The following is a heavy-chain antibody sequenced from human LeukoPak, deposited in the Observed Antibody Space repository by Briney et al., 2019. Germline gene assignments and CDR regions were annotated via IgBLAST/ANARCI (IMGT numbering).Heavy chain of an antibody. Sequence: GGSLRLSCAASGFTFRSNCVSWLRQAPGKALEWVAKINQDGSQTKYVDSVKGRFTISRDNAKNSLHLQMNSLRADDTAVYYCAKYNDYDFDYWGQGTLVTVSP. V-gene: IGHV3-7*01. D-gene: IGHD4-17*01. CDR3: AKYNDYDFDY. J-gene: IGHJ4*02. CDR2: INQDGSQT. CDR1: GFTFRSNC.